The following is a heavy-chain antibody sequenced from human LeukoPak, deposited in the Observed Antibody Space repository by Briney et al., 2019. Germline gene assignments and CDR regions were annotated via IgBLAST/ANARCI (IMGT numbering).Heavy chain of an antibody. CDR1: GFYFRNYA. V-gene: IGHV3-23*01. J-gene: IGHJ4*02. CDR3: AKGPDKYCTAGSCYGAS. CDR2: ISNGGVAT. D-gene: IGHD2-15*01. Sequence: GGSLRLSCAASGFYFRNYAMTWVRQAPGKGLEWVSGISNGGVATYYADSVKGRFTVSRDNSKNTLYLQMNSLRADDTAIYYCAKGPDKYCTAGSCYGASRGQGTQVTVSS.